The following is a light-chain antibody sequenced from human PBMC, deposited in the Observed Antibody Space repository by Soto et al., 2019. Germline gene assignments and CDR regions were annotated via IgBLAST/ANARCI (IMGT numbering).Light chain of an antibody. J-gene: IGKJ4*01. CDR2: GAS. Sequence: EIVLTQSPGTLSLSPGERATLSCRASQSVSSIYLAWYQQKPGQAPRLLIYGASIRPTGIPDRFSGSGSGTDFTLTISRLEPEDFAVYYCQQYGSSALTFGGGTKVEIK. CDR1: QSVSSIY. CDR3: QQYGSSALT. V-gene: IGKV3-20*01.